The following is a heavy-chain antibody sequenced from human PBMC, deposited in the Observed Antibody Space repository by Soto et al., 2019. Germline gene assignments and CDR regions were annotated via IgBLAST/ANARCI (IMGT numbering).Heavy chain of an antibody. CDR2: ISGRGGST. J-gene: IGHJ6*03. Sequence: GGSLRLSCAASGFTFSSYAMSWVRQAPGKGLEWVSAISGRGGSTYYADSVKGRFTISRDKSKNTLYLQMNSLRAEDTAVYYCAKVSYYYTPPNVYMDVWGKGTTVTVSS. CDR1: GFTFSSYA. V-gene: IGHV3-23*01. CDR3: AKVSYYYTPPNVYMDV. D-gene: IGHD3-10*01.